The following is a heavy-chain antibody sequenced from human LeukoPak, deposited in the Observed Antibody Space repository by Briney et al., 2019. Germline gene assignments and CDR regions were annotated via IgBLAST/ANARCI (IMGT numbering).Heavy chain of an antibody. J-gene: IGHJ4*02. CDR1: GGTISSYY. D-gene: IGHD6-19*01. CDR3: ARWYSSGWGFDY. V-gene: IGHV4-59*08. CDR2: IHYSGST. Sequence: SETLSLTCTVSGGTISSYYWNWIRQPPGEGLEWIGYIHYSGSTQYNPSLTSRVTISVDTSKNQFSLKLSSVTAADTAVYYCARWYSSGWGFDYWGQGTLVTVSS.